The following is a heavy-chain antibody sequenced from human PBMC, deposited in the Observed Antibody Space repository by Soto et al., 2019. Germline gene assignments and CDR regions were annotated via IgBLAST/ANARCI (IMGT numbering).Heavy chain of an antibody. CDR3: AREGTYYDFWSGPSFGY. J-gene: IGHJ4*02. D-gene: IGHD3-3*01. CDR1: GFTLSSYS. V-gene: IGHV3-21*01. Sequence: GGPLRLSCAGSGFTLSSYSMNWVRQAPGKGLEWVSSISYSSTYIYYADSVKGRFSISRDNSKNTLYLQMNSLRAEDTAVYYCAREGTYYDFWSGPSFGYWGQGTLVTVSS. CDR2: ISYSSTYI.